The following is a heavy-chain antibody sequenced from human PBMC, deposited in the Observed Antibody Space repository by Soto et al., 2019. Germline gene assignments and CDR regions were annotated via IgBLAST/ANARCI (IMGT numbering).Heavy chain of an antibody. V-gene: IGHV1-46*01. CDR2: IHPSGGST. Sequence: ASVKVSCKASGYTFTSYYMHWVRQAPGQGLEWMGIIHPSGGSTSYAQKFQGRVTMTRDTSTSTVYMELSSLRSEDTAVYYCARDLGYCSGGSCHDYWGQGTLVTVSS. CDR1: GYTFTSYY. CDR3: ARDLGYCSGGSCHDY. J-gene: IGHJ4*02. D-gene: IGHD2-15*01.